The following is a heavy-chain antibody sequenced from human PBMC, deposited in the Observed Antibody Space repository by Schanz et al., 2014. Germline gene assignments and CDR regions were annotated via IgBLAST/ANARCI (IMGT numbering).Heavy chain of an antibody. CDR1: GFTFSSYA. CDR3: AKGRFGELSAFDI. J-gene: IGHJ3*02. Sequence: QVQLVESGGGVVQPGRSLRLSCAASGFTFSSYALHWVRQAPGKGLEWVAFVPFDGSQKFYADSVKARFTISRDNSKNTVYLQMNSLRAEDTAVYYCAKGRFGELSAFDIWGQGTMVTVSS. V-gene: IGHV3-30*04. D-gene: IGHD3-10*01. CDR2: VPFDGSQK.